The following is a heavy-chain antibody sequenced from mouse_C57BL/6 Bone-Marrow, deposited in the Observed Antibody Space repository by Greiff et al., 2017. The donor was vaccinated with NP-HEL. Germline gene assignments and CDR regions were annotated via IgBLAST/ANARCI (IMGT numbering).Heavy chain of an antibody. CDR1: GFSLTSYG. Sequence: QVQLQQSGPGLVEPSQSLSITCTVSGFSLTSYGVHWVRQPPGKGLEWLVVIWSDGSTTYNSALKSRLSISTDNSKSQVYLKMNSLQTDDTAMYYCARQGPYDDVALDYWGQGTTLTVSS. V-gene: IGHV2-6-1*01. D-gene: IGHD2-4*01. J-gene: IGHJ2*01. CDR2: IWSDGST. CDR3: ARQGPYDDVALDY.